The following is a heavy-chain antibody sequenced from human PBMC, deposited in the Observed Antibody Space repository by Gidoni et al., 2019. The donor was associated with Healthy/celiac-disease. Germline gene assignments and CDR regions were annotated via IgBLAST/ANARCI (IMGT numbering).Heavy chain of an antibody. CDR1: GFTVSSNY. J-gene: IGHJ4*02. CDR3: ARPTAWGYFDY. CDR2: IYSGGST. V-gene: IGHV3-53*01. Sequence: EVQLVESGGGLIQPGGPLRLSCAASGFTVSSNYMSWVRQDPGKGLEWVSVIYSGGSTYYADSVQGRFTISRDNSKNTLYLQMNSLRAEDTAVYYCARPTAWGYFDYWGQGTLVTVSS. D-gene: IGHD7-27*01.